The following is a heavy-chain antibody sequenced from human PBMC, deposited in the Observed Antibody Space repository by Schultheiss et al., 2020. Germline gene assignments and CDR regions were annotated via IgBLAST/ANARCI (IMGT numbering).Heavy chain of an antibody. CDR2: IYHSGST. CDR1: GGSISSYY. D-gene: IGHD1-1*01. Sequence: SETLSLTCTVSGGSISSYYWSWIRQPPTKGLEWIGSIYHSGSTNYNPSLKSRVTISVDTSKNQFSLKLSSVTAADTAVYYCARDRPLLDDWNPEDYWGQGTLVTVSS. V-gene: IGHV4-4*08. J-gene: IGHJ4*02. CDR3: ARDRPLLDDWNPEDY.